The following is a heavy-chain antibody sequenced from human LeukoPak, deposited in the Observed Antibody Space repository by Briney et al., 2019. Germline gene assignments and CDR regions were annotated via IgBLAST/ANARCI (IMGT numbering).Heavy chain of an antibody. CDR1: GYTFTSYG. D-gene: IGHD6-19*01. Sequence: ASVKVSCKASGYTFTSYGISWVRQAPGQGLEWMGWISAYNGNTNYAQKLQGRVTMTTDTSTSTAYMELRSLRSDDTAVYYCARDLYSGGWYYYYYGMDVWGQGTTVTVSS. J-gene: IGHJ6*02. CDR2: ISAYNGNT. CDR3: ARDLYSGGWYYYYYGMDV. V-gene: IGHV1-18*01.